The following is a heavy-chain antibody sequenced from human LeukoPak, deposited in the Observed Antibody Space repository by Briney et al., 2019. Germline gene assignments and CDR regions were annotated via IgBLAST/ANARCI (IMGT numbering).Heavy chain of an antibody. Sequence: GGSLRLSCAASGFLFSKYWMTWVRQAPGKGLEWVAVISYDGSNKYYADSVKGRFTISRDNSKNTLYLQMNSLRAEDTAVYYCAKVHSDYYDSSGYFDYWGQGTLVTVSS. D-gene: IGHD3-22*01. CDR1: GFLFSKYW. CDR2: ISYDGSNK. V-gene: IGHV3-30*18. J-gene: IGHJ4*02. CDR3: AKVHSDYYDSSGYFDY.